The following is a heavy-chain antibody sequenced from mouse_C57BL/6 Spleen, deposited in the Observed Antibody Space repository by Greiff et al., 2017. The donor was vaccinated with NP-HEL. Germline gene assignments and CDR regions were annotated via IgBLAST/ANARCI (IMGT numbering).Heavy chain of an antibody. CDR3: ARRGLSLYDYDEWYFDV. CDR1: GYAFSSYW. V-gene: IGHV1-80*01. Sequence: QVQLQQSGAELVKPGASVKISCKASGYAFSSYWMNWVKQRPGKGLEWIGQIYPGDGDTNYNGKFKGKATLTADKSSSTAYMQLSSLTSEDSAVYFCARRGLSLYDYDEWYFDVWGTGTTVTVSS. CDR2: IYPGDGDT. J-gene: IGHJ1*03. D-gene: IGHD2-4*01.